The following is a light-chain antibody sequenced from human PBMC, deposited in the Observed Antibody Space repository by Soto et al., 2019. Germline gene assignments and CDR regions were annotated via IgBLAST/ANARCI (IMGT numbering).Light chain of an antibody. J-gene: IGKJ3*01. V-gene: IGKV1-39*01. CDR2: ASS. CDR3: QQSYSTPKIT. Sequence: DIEMTQSPSSLSASVGDRVTITCRASQSITTYLNWYQQKPGGAPKVLIYASSVLQSGVPSRFSGSVSGTDFTLTISDLQPEDFATYFCQQSYSTPKITFGPGTRVDV. CDR1: QSITTY.